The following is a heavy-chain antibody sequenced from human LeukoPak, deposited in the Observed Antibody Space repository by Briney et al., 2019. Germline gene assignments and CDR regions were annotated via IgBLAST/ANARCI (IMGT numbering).Heavy chain of an antibody. J-gene: IGHJ4*02. V-gene: IGHV3-21*01. D-gene: IGHD3-16*02. Sequence: PGGSLRLSCAASGFTFNTYSMNWVRQAPGKGLEWVSSISSSSYIYYADSVKGRFTISRDNAKNSLYLQMNSLRAEDTAVYYCARDLGVGLRLGELSSPNYFDYWGQGTLVTVSS. CDR3: ARDLGVGLRLGELSSPNYFDY. CDR1: GFTFNTYS. CDR2: ISSSSYI.